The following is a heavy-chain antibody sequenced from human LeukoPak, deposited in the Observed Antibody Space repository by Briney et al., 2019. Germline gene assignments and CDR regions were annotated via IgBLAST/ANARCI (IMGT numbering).Heavy chain of an antibody. CDR1: GGSISSGSYY. J-gene: IGHJ4*02. CDR3: ARIDAPPFSTIAGRGPFDS. Sequence: SQTLSLICTVSGGSISSGSYYWSWIRQPAGKGLEWIGRIYTSGSTNYNPSLKSRVTISVDTSKNQFSLKLSSVTAADTAVYYCARIDAPPFSTIAGRGPFDSWGQGTLVTVSS. CDR2: IYTSGST. D-gene: IGHD6-6*01. V-gene: IGHV4-61*02.